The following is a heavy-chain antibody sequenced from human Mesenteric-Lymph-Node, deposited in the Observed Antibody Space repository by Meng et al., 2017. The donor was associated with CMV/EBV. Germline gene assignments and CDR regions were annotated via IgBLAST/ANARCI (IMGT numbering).Heavy chain of an antibody. V-gene: IGHV3-66*01. Sequence: EVHRVEAGGGFVQPGGSLVLSWSASGFNVRDKYMSWVRQAPGKGLEWVCIIYRGDNTYYIDSVKDRSTVSRDNSKNTMYLQMNSLRVEDTAVYYCTGDSVSNPNLDYWGQGTLVTVSS. CDR3: TGDSVSNPNLDY. CDR1: GFNVRDKY. D-gene: IGHD3-10*01. CDR2: IYRGDNT. J-gene: IGHJ4*02.